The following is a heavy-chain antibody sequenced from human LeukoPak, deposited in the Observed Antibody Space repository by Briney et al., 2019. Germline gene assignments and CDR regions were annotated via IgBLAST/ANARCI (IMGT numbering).Heavy chain of an antibody. J-gene: IGHJ4*02. V-gene: IGHV3-53*01. CDR2: IYSGGST. CDR3: AREGYSRRTFDY. Sequence: GGSLRLSCAVSGFTVSSNYMSWVRQAPGKGLEWVSFIYSGGSTYYADSVKGRFTISRDNSKNTLYLQMNSLRPEDTAVYYCAREGYSRRTFDYWGQGTLVTVSS. D-gene: IGHD6-13*01. CDR1: GFTVSSNY.